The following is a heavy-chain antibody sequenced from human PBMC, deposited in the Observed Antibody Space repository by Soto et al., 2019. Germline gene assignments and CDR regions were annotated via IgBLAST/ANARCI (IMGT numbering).Heavy chain of an antibody. CDR2: ISGSSGST. D-gene: IGHD3-10*01. V-gene: IGHV3-23*01. CDR1: GFTFSNYP. J-gene: IGHJ4*02. Sequence: EVQLLESGGGLVQPGGSLRLSCAASGFTFSNYPMTWVRQAPGKGLEWVSGISGSSGSTYYADSVKGRFSISRDNSKNKLYLQMNSLSAEDTDVYFCANTWDYGSGSYSNPAFDYWGQGTLVAVSS. CDR3: ANTWDYGSGSYSNPAFDY.